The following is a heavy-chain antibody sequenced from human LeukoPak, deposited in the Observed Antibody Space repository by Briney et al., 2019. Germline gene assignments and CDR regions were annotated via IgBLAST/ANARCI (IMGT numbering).Heavy chain of an antibody. CDR2: IYPGDSDT. CDR1: GYSFTNHW. CDR3: ALTGYGVFSFEY. V-gene: IGHV5-51*01. Sequence: GESLKISCKASGYSFTNHWIGWVRQMPGKGLEWMGIIYPGDSDTKYSPSLQGQVTISADKSITTAYLQWRSLKTSDTAMYYCALTGYGVFSFEYWGQGTLVTVSS. D-gene: IGHD3-9*01. J-gene: IGHJ4*02.